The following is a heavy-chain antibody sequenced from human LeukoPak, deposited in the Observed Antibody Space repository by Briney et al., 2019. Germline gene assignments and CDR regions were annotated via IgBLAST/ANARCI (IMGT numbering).Heavy chain of an antibody. J-gene: IGHJ4*02. CDR3: ASTYCSSTSCYKDFDY. Sequence: SETLSLTCAVYGGSFSGYYWSWIRQPPGKGLEWIGEINHSGSTNYNPSLKSRVTISVDTSKNQFSLKLSSVTAADTAVYYCASTYCSSTSCYKDFDYWGRGTLVTVSS. CDR1: GGSFSGYY. CDR2: INHSGST. D-gene: IGHD2-2*01. V-gene: IGHV4-34*01.